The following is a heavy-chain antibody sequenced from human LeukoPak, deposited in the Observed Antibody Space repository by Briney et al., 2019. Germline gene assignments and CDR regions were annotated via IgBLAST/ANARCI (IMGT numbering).Heavy chain of an antibody. CDR2: MNPNSGNT. CDR3: ARPSYCSGGSCYPGVDY. Sequence: ASVKVSCKASGYTFTSYDIKWVRQATGQGLEWMGWMNPNSGNTGYAQKFQGRVTMTRNTSISTAYMELSSLRSEDTAVYYCARPSYCSGGSCYPGVDYWGQGTLVTVSS. V-gene: IGHV1-8*01. J-gene: IGHJ4*02. CDR1: GYTFTSYD. D-gene: IGHD2-15*01.